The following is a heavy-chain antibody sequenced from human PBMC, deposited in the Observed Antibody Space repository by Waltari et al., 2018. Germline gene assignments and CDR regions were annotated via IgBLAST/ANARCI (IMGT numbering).Heavy chain of an antibody. D-gene: IGHD4-17*01. CDR1: GYTLTELS. V-gene: IGHV1-24*01. J-gene: IGHJ4*02. Sequence: QVQLVQSGAEVKKPGASVKVSCKVSGYTLTELSMHWVRQAPGKGLEWMGGFEPEDGETIYEQKFQGRVTMTEDTSTDTAYMELSSLRSEDTAVYYCATDLIDDYGDYSGLDYWGQGTLVTVSS. CDR3: ATDLIDDYGDYSGLDY. CDR2: FEPEDGET.